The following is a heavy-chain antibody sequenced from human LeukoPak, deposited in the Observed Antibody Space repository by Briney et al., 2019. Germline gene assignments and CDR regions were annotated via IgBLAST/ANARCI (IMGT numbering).Heavy chain of an antibody. CDR1: GGSISSSSYY. V-gene: IGHV4-39*07. D-gene: IGHD3-9*01. Sequence: SETLSLTCTVSGGSISSSSYYWGWIRQPPGKGLEWIGSIYYSGSTYYNPSLKSRVTISVDTSKNQFSLKLSSVTAADTAVYYCARAPLRYFDWSRGHYLDYWGQGTLVTVSS. J-gene: IGHJ4*02. CDR3: ARAPLRYFDWSRGHYLDY. CDR2: IYYSGST.